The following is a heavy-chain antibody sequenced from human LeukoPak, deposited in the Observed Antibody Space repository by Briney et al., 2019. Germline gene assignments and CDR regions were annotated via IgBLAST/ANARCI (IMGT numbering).Heavy chain of an antibody. CDR3: ASGYSYGYYYYGMDV. CDR2: IYYSGST. D-gene: IGHD5-18*01. J-gene: IGHJ6*02. Sequence: PSETLSITCTVSGGSVSSGSYYWSWIRQPPGKGLEWIGYIYYSGSTNYNPSLKSRVTISVDTSKNQFSLKLSSVTAADTAVYYCASGYSYGYYYYGMDVWGQGTTVTVSS. V-gene: IGHV4-61*01. CDR1: GGSVSSGSYY.